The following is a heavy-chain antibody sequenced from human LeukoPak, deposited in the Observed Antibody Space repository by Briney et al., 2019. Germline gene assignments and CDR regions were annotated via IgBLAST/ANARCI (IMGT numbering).Heavy chain of an antibody. Sequence: GGSLRLSCAASGFTFSTYWMSWVRQAPGKGLEWVANINQGGSEKYYVDSVKGRFTISRDNAKNSLYLQMNSLRAEDTAVYYCARDHQYTYTNYGDYWGQGTLVTVSS. CDR1: GFTFSTYW. V-gene: IGHV3-7*01. CDR3: ARDHQYTYTNYGDY. CDR2: INQGGSEK. J-gene: IGHJ4*02. D-gene: IGHD4-11*01.